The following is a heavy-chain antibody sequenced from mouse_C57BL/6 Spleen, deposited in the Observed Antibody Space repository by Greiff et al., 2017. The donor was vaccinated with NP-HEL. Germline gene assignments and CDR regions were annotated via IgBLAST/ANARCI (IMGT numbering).Heavy chain of an antibody. CDR3: TTITTVVEDYFDY. CDR1: GFNIKDYY. V-gene: IGHV14-1*01. D-gene: IGHD1-1*01. J-gene: IGHJ2*01. Sequence: EVKLQESGAELVRPGASVKLSCTASGFNIKDYYMHWVKQRPEQGLEWIGRIDPEDGDTEYAPKFQGKATMTADTSSNTAYLQLSSLTSEDTAVYYCTTITTVVEDYFDYWGQGTTLTVSS. CDR2: IDPEDGDT.